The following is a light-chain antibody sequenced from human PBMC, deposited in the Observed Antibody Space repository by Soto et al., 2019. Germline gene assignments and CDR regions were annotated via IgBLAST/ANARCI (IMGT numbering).Light chain of an antibody. CDR1: PSISSW. Sequence: IQMTQSPSTLSASVGDRVTITCRASPSISSWLAWYQQKPGKAPKLLIYDASSLESGVPSRFSGSGSGTEFTLTISSLQPDDFATYYCQQYNSYWGTFGQGTKLEIK. J-gene: IGKJ2*02. CDR3: QQYNSYWGT. V-gene: IGKV1-5*01. CDR2: DAS.